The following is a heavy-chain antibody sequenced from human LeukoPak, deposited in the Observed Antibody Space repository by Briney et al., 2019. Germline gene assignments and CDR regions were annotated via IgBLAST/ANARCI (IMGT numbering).Heavy chain of an antibody. D-gene: IGHD4-17*01. Sequence: PSETLSLTCTVSGGSISSYYWSWIRQPPGKGLEWIGYIYYSGGTNYNPSLKSRVTTSVDTSKNQFSLKLSSVTAADTAVYYCARGKAAYYGDYGYKFDYWGQGTLVTVSS. CDR1: GGSISSYY. CDR2: IYYSGGT. CDR3: ARGKAAYYGDYGYKFDY. J-gene: IGHJ4*02. V-gene: IGHV4-59*12.